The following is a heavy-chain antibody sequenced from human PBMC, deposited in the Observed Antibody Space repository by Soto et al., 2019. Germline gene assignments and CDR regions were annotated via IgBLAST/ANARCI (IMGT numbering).Heavy chain of an antibody. V-gene: IGHV1-69*01. J-gene: IGHJ6*02. Sequence: QVHLVQSSAEVKKHGSSVKVSCKASGGTFTSIAFSWVRQAPGQGLEWMGGIIPVLGTPNYAQKFQARVPITADASTTTVHMELSSLRSDDTAVYYCASSAGLDHLLNYYGLNVWGQGTTVTV. D-gene: IGHD6-13*01. CDR1: GGTFTSIA. CDR2: IIPVLGTP. CDR3: ASSAGLDHLLNYYGLNV.